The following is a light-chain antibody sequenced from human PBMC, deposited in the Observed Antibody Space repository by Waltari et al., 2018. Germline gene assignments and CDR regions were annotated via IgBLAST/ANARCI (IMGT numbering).Light chain of an antibody. J-gene: IGLJ1*01. CDR2: EVS. CDR1: SSDVGGYNH. V-gene: IGLV2-14*01. Sequence: QSALTQAASVSGSPGQSITISCTGTSSDVGGYNHVSWYQHHPGKAPKLIISEVSNRPSGVSYRFSGSKSGNTASLTISGLQAEDEADYYCSSYTSSSIPYVFVTGTKVTVL. CDR3: SSYTSSSIPYV.